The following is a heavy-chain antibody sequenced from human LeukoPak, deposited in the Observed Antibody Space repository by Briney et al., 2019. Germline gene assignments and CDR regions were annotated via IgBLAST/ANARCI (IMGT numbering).Heavy chain of an antibody. CDR3: ARGASDYGDL. V-gene: IGHV1-18*04. CDR2: ISAYNGNT. J-gene: IGHJ4*02. CDR1: GYTFTGYF. Sequence: GASVKVSCKASGYTFTGYFMHWVRQAPGQGLEWMGWISAYNGNTNYAQKLQGRVTMTTDTSTSTAYMELRSLRSDDTAVYYCARGASDYGDLWGQGSLVSVSS.